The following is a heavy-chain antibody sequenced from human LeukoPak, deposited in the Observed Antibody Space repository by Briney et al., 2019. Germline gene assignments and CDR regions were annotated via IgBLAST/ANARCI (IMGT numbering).Heavy chain of an antibody. CDR3: ARALEAAADISNHGHNYYGMDV. CDR2: ISSSGSTI. D-gene: IGHD6-13*01. CDR1: GFTFSSYE. V-gene: IGHV3-48*03. Sequence: GGSLRLSCAASGFTFSSYEMNWVRQAPGKGLEWVSYISSSGSTIYYADSVKGRFTISRDNAENSLYLQMNILRAEDTAVYYCARALEAAADISNHGHNYYGMDVWGQGTTVTVSS. J-gene: IGHJ6*02.